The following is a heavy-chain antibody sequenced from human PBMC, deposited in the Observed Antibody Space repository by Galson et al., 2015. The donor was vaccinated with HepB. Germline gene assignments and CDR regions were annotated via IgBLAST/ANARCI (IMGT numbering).Heavy chain of an antibody. Sequence: SLRLSCAVSGFTFSDYYMTWIRQPPGKGLEWVSHISVSANTIYYADSVKGRFTISRDNSNSSLYLQMNSLGVEDTAVYYCVRGITVFSFPLDYWGQGALVTVSA. CDR2: ISVSANTI. D-gene: IGHD3-3*01. V-gene: IGHV3-11*01. CDR1: GFTFSDYY. CDR3: VRGITVFSFPLDY. J-gene: IGHJ4*02.